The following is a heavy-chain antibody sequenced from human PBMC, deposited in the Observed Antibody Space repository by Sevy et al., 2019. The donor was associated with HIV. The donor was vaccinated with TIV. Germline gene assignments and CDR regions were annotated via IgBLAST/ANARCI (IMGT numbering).Heavy chain of an antibody. V-gene: IGHV4-39*01. D-gene: IGHD6-25*01. Sequence: SETLSLTCTVSGGSISSSSYYWGWIRQPPGKGLEWIGGIYYSGSTYYNPSLKSRVTISVDTSKNQFSLKLSSVTAADTAVYYCASANERQYYYYGMDVWGQGTTVTVSS. J-gene: IGHJ6*02. CDR1: GGSISSSSYY. CDR2: IYYSGST. CDR3: ASANERQYYYYGMDV.